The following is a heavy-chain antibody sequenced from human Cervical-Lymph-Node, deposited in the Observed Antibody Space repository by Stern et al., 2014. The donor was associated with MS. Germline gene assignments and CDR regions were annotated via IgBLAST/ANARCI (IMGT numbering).Heavy chain of an antibody. CDR1: GGSISSGGYY. J-gene: IGHJ4*02. CDR2: IYYSGCT. Sequence: QVQLQQSGPGLVKPSQTLSLTCTVSGGSISSGGYYWGWISQHPGTGLEWIGYIYYSGCTYYNPSLKSRVTISVDTSKNQFSLKLSSVTAADTAVYYCARAAMEQIDYWGQGTLVTVSS. D-gene: IGHD5-18*01. V-gene: IGHV4-31*03. CDR3: ARAAMEQIDY.